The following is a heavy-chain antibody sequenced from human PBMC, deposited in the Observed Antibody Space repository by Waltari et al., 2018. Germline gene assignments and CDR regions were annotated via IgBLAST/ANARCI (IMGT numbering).Heavy chain of an antibody. J-gene: IGHJ4*02. Sequence: QVQLQESGPGLVKPSETLSLPCTVSGGSINNYYWSWIRQPPGMGLEWIGYIYYSGKTNYNPSLKSRVTMSVDTSKNQFSLKLRSVTAADTAVYYCARYDSSGSYYDHWGQGTQVTVSS. CDR3: ARYDSSGSYYDH. CDR2: IYYSGKT. V-gene: IGHV4-59*01. CDR1: GGSINNYY. D-gene: IGHD3-10*01.